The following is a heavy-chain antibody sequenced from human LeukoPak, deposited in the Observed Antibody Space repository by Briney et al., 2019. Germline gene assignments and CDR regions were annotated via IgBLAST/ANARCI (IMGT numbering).Heavy chain of an antibody. V-gene: IGHV3-48*03. CDR1: GFTFSSYE. Sequence: GGSLRLSCAASGFTFSSYETNWVRQAPGKGLEWVSYISSSGSTIYYADSVKGRFTISRDNAKNSLYLQMNSLRAEDTAVYYCARDLATRQRTGLYDSWGQGALVTVSS. CDR2: ISSSGSTI. CDR3: ARDLATRQRTGLYDS. J-gene: IGHJ4*02. D-gene: IGHD3-16*02.